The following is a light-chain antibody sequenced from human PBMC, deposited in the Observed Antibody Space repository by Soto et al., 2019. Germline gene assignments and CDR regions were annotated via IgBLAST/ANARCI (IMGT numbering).Light chain of an antibody. CDR3: QQYGSSPT. V-gene: IGKV3-20*01. Sequence: EIVLTQSPGTLSLFPGERATLSCRASQSLTTSYLAWYQQKPGQAPRLLIYGAYSRATGIPDRFSGSGSGTDFTLTISRLEPEDFAVYYCQQYGSSPTFGQGKRLEIK. J-gene: IGKJ5*01. CDR1: QSLTTSY. CDR2: GAY.